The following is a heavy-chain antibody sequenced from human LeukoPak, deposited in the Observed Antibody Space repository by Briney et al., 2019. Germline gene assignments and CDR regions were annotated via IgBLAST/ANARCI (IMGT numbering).Heavy chain of an antibody. J-gene: IGHJ6*03. CDR1: GFTFSNYW. CDR3: ARFGYSHGYGWGGGYYYYYMDV. V-gene: IGHV3-7*01. CDR2: IQQDGSEK. Sequence: GGSLRLSCVVSGFTFSNYWMTWVRQAPGKGLEWVANIQQDGSEKYYVDSVKGRFTIFRGNAKNSVYLQMNSLRAEDTAVYYCARFGYSHGYGWGGGYYYYYMDVWGKGTTVTVSS. D-gene: IGHD5-18*01.